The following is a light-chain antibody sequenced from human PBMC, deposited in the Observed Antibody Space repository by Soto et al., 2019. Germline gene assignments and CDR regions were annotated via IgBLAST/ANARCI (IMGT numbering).Light chain of an antibody. J-gene: IGKJ1*01. CDR2: HSS. V-gene: IGKV1-5*03. CDR1: QSVDGW. Sequence: DIQMTQSPSTLSASVGDRIILTCRANQSVDGWLAWYQQKPGEAPKLLIYHSSTLESGVPSRFSGSGFRTEFTLTISGLQPDDFATYYCQQYSDYPWTFGQGTKVDIK. CDR3: QQYSDYPWT.